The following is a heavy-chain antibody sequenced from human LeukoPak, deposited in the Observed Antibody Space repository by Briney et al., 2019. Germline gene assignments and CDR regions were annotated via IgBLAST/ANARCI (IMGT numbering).Heavy chain of an antibody. CDR3: ARDRKSGTGGFDY. CDR2: ISSSSSTI. V-gene: IGHV3-11*04. J-gene: IGHJ4*02. CDR1: GFTFSDYY. D-gene: IGHD1-7*01. Sequence: GGSLRLSCAASGFTFSDYYMTWIRQAPGKGLEWVSYISSSSSTIYYADSVKGRFTISRDNAKNSLYLQMNSLRAEDTAVYYCARDRKSGTGGFDYWGQGTLVTVSS.